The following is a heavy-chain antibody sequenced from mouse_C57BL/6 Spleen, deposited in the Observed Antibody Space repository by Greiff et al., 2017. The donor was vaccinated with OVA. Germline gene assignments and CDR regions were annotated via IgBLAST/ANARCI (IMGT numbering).Heavy chain of an antibody. CDR2: INPGSGGT. CDR3: ARGLPDWYFDV. V-gene: IGHV1-54*01. J-gene: IGHJ1*03. CDR1: GYAFTNYL. Sequence: QVQLKESGAELVRPGTSVKVSCKASGYAFTNYLIEWVKQRPGQGLEWIGVINPGSGGTNYNEKFKGKATLTADKSSSTAYMQLSSLTSEDSAVYFCARGLPDWYFDVWGTGTTVTVSS.